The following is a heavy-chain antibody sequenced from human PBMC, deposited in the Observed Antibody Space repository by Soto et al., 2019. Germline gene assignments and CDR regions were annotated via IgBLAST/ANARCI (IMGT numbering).Heavy chain of an antibody. CDR2: INAGNGNT. D-gene: IGHD4-17*01. CDR1: GYTFTSYA. CDR3: ARDRAGTVTTVYYYYGMDV. J-gene: IGHJ6*02. Sequence: GASVKVSCKASGYTFTSYAMHWVRQAPGQRLEWMGWINAGNGNTKYSQKFQGRVTITRDTSASTAYMELSSLRSEDTAVYYCARDRAGTVTTVYYYYGMDVWGQGTTVTVSS. V-gene: IGHV1-3*01.